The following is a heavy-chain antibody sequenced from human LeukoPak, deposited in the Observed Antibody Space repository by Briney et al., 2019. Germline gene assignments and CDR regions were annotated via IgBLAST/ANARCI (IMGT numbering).Heavy chain of an antibody. CDR3: ARGGSVAAAGGWFDP. J-gene: IGHJ5*02. CDR1: GGSFSGYY. V-gene: IGHV4-34*01. D-gene: IGHD6-13*01. CDR2: INHSGST. Sequence: PSETLSLTCAVYGGSFSGYYWSWIRQPPGKGLEWIGEINHSGSTNYNPSLKSRVTISVDTSKNQFSLKLSSVTAADTAAYYCARGGSVAAAGGWFDPWGQGTLVTVSS.